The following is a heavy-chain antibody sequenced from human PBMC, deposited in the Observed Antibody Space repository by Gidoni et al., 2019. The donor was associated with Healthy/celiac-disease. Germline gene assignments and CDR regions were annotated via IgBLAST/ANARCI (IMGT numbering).Heavy chain of an antibody. CDR1: GFTFDDYA. Sequence: EVQLVESGGGFVQPGRSLRLSCAASGFTFDDYAMHWVRQAPGKGLEWVSGISWNSGSIGYADSVKGRFTISRDNAKNYLYLQMNRLRAEDTALYYCAKVRHRSGYGNFDYWGQGTLVTVSS. CDR3: AKVRHRSGYGNFDY. J-gene: IGHJ4*02. V-gene: IGHV3-9*01. D-gene: IGHD3-22*01. CDR2: ISWNSGSI.